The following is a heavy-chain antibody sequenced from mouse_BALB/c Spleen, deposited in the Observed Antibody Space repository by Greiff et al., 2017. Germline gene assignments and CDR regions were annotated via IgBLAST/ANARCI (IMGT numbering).Heavy chain of an antibody. V-gene: IGHV2-2*02. CDR3: ARGDYDDPFAY. Sequence: VNLVESGPGLVQPSQSLSITCTVSGFSLTSYGVHWVRQSPGKGLEWLGVIWSGGSTDYNAAFISRLSISKDNSKSQVFFKMNSLQANDTAIYYCARGDYDDPFAYWGQGTLVTVSA. CDR2: IWSGGST. D-gene: IGHD2-4*01. J-gene: IGHJ3*01. CDR1: GFSLTSYG.